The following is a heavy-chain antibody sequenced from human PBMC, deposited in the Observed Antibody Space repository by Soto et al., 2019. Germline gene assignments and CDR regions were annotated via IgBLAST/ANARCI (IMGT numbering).Heavy chain of an antibody. CDR3: ARSGPNSSSYYFDY. J-gene: IGHJ4*02. CDR1: GFTFSSYS. Sequence: EVQLVESGGGLVKPGGSLRLSCAASGFTFSSYSMNWVRQAPGKGLEWVSSMSSTSSHISYTDSVKGRFTISRDNAKNSLYRQMNSLRAEDTAVYYCARSGPNSSSYYFDYWGQGILVTVSS. D-gene: IGHD6-6*01. V-gene: IGHV3-21*01. CDR2: MSSTSSHI.